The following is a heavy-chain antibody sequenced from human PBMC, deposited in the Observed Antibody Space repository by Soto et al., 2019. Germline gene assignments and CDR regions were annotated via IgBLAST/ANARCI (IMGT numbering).Heavy chain of an antibody. V-gene: IGHV3-48*03. CDR1: GFTFSSYE. CDR2: ISSSGSTI. J-gene: IGHJ6*02. Sequence: GALRLSCAASGFTFSSYEMNWVRQAPGKGLEWVSYISSSGSTIYYADSVKGRFTISRDNAKNSLYLQMNSLRAEDTAVYYCARDHKGGYYYYGMDVWGQGTTVTVSS. CDR3: ARDHKGGYYYYGMDV.